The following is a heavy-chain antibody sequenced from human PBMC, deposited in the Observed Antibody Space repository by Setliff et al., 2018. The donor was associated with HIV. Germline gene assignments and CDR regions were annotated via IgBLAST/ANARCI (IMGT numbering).Heavy chain of an antibody. J-gene: IGHJ3*02. CDR3: ARNVAATSAFDI. CDR2: IHYSGST. CDR1: SGSISSNSFY. Sequence: SETLSLTCTVSSGSISSNSFYWGRIRQPPGKGLEWIGTIHYSGSTYYNPSLKSRVSISVDTSKNQFSLKLTSVTAADTAEYYCARNVAATSAFDIWGRGTMVTVSS. V-gene: IGHV4-39*01. D-gene: IGHD6-19*01.